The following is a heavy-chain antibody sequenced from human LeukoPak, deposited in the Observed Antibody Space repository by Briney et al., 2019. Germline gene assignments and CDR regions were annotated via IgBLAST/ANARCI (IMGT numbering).Heavy chain of an antibody. CDR2: IIPIFGTA. Sequence: VASVKVSCKASGGTVSSYAISWVRQAPGQGLEWMGGIIPIFGTANYAQKFQGRVTITADESTSTAYMELSSLRSEDTAVYYCARGVAAAGIDYWGQGTLVTVSS. CDR3: ARGVAAAGIDY. D-gene: IGHD6-13*01. CDR1: GGTVSSYA. J-gene: IGHJ4*02. V-gene: IGHV1-69*13.